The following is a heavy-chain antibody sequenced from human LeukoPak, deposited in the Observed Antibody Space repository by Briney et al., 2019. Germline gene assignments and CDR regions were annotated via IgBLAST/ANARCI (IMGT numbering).Heavy chain of an antibody. CDR1: GFTFSTYA. Sequence: PGGSLRLSCAASGFTFSTYAMSWVRQAPGKGLEWVSGISGSGGSTYYADSVKGRFTISRDNAKNTLYLQMNSLRAEDTAVYYCARSADRSGYFREITLYYFDYWGQGTLVTVSS. CDR2: ISGSGGST. CDR3: ARSADRSGYFREITLYYFDY. D-gene: IGHD3-22*01. V-gene: IGHV3-23*01. J-gene: IGHJ4*02.